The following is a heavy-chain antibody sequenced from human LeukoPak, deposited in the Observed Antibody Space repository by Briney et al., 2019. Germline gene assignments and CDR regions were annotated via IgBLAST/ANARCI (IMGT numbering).Heavy chain of an antibody. J-gene: IGHJ4*02. D-gene: IGHD3-10*01. Sequence: GGSLRLSCAVSGFTFSDHYMDWVRQAPGKGLEWIGRSRNEGHSYSTDFAAFVRGRASLSRDHSRNSLYLQINSLRTDDTAVYYCVALLRGIGYWGQGTLVTVSS. CDR1: GFTFSDHY. CDR3: VALLRGIGY. V-gene: IGHV3-72*01. CDR2: SRNEGHSYST.